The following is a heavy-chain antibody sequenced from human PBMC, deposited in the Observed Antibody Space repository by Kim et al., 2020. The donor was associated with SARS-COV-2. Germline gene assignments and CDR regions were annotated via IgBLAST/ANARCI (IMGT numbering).Heavy chain of an antibody. V-gene: IGHV1-69*13. D-gene: IGHD3-9*01. CDR3: ARDSVQFLRYFDWLPSDV. CDR2: IIPIFGTA. Sequence: SVKVSCKASGGTFSSYAISWVRQAPGQGLEWMGGIIPIFGTANYAQKFQGRVTITADESTSTAYMELSSLRSEDTAVYYCARDSVQFLRYFDWLPSDVWGQGTTVTVSS. J-gene: IGHJ6*02. CDR1: GGTFSSYA.